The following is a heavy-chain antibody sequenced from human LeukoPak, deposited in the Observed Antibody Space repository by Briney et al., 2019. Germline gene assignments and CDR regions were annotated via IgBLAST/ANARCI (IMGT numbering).Heavy chain of an antibody. CDR2: INPNSGGT. CDR1: GYTFTGYY. V-gene: IGHV1-2*02. Sequence: ASVKVSCKASGYTFTGYYMHWARQAPGQGLEWMGWINPNSGGTNYAQKFQGRVTMTRDTSISTAYMELSRLRSDDTAVYYCARARLVGATYLDYWGQGTLVTVCS. CDR3: ARARLVGATYLDY. D-gene: IGHD1-26*01. J-gene: IGHJ4*02.